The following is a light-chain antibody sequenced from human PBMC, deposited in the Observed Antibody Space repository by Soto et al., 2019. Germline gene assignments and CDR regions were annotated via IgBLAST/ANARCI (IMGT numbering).Light chain of an antibody. CDR2: LGS. J-gene: IGKJ1*01. CDR3: MQTLQTPT. Sequence: DIVMTQSPLSLGVTPGEPASISCRSTQSLMHSNGYNYLDWYLQKPGQSPQLLIYLGSNRASGVPDRFSGSGSGTDFILKISRVEAEDVGVYYCMQTLQTPTFGQGTKVDIK. V-gene: IGKV2-28*01. CDR1: QSLMHSNGYNY.